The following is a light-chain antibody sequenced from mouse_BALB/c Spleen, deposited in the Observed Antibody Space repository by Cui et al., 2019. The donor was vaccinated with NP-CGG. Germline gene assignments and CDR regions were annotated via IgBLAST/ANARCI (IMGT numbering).Light chain of an antibody. CDR3: ALWYSNHWV. CDR2: GTN. J-gene: IGLJ1*01. Sequence: QGVVTQETAPTTSPGETVTLTCRSSTGAVTTSNYANWVQEKPDHFFTGLIGGTNNRAPGVPARFSGSLIGDKAALTITGAQTEDEAIYFCALWYSNHWVFGGGTKLTVL. V-gene: IGLV1*01. CDR1: TGAVTTSNY.